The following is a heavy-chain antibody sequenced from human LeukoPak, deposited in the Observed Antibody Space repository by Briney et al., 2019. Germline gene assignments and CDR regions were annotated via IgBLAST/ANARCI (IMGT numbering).Heavy chain of an antibody. Sequence: SETLSLTCSVSGDSISLSFYYWGWIRQPPGKALEWIGSVYYSGTTSYNPSLKSRVTISVDMSKNQFSLELTSVTAADTAVYYCARRSYGVPFDPWGQGTLVTVSS. CDR2: VYYSGTT. CDR3: ARRSYGVPFDP. D-gene: IGHD3-10*01. V-gene: IGHV4-39*01. J-gene: IGHJ5*02. CDR1: GDSISLSFYY.